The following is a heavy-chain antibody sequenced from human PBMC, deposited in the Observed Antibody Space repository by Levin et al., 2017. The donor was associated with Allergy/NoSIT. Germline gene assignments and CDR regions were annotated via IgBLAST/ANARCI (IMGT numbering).Heavy chain of an antibody. Sequence: SCTVSGGSISSYYWSWIRQPPGKGLEWIGYIYYSGSTNYNPSLKSRVTISVDTSKNQFTLKLSSVTAADTAVYYCARGGVRGSGWGYWGQGTLVTVSS. CDR2: IYYSGST. D-gene: IGHD6-19*01. CDR3: ARGGVRGSGWGY. J-gene: IGHJ4*02. V-gene: IGHV4-59*01. CDR1: GGSISSYY.